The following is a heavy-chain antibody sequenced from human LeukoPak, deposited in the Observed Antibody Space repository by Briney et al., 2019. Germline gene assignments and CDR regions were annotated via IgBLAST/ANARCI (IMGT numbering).Heavy chain of an antibody. CDR1: GYTFTSYY. CDR2: MNPNSGNT. Sequence: ASVKVSCKASGYTFTSYYMHWVRQATGQGLVWVGWMNPNSGNTGNAQKFQGRVTMTRNTSISTAYMERSSLRSEDTAVYYCARGIRSGWAPYYYYSMDVWGKGTTVTISS. D-gene: IGHD6-19*01. J-gene: IGHJ6*03. CDR3: ARGIRSGWAPYYYYSMDV. V-gene: IGHV1-8*02.